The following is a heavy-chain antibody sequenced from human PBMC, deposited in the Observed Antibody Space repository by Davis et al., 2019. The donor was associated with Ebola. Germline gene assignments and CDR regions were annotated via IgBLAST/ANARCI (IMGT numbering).Heavy chain of an antibody. CDR2: TRNKANSYTT. CDR3: ARELKKGARSFDY. V-gene: IGHV3-72*01. CDR1: GFTFSDHY. D-gene: IGHD4/OR15-4a*01. J-gene: IGHJ4*02. Sequence: PGGSLRLSCAASGFTFSDHYMDWVRQAPGKGLEWVGRTRNKANSYTTAYAASVKGRFTISRDDSKNSLYLQMNSLKTEDTAVYYCARELKKGARSFDYWGQGTLVTVSS.